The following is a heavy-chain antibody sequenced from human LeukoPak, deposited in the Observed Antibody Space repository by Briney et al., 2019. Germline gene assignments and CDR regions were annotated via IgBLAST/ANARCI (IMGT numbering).Heavy chain of an antibody. J-gene: IGHJ4*02. CDR3: VREVGYTQGRGY. Sequence: SETLSLTCTVSGGSISSSSYYWGWIRQPPGKGLEWIGSIYYSGSTYYNPSLKSRVTISVDTSKNQFSLKLSSVTAADTAVYYCVREVGYTQGRGYWGPGTLVTISS. CDR2: IYYSGST. V-gene: IGHV4-39*02. CDR1: GGSISSSSYY. D-gene: IGHD6-13*01.